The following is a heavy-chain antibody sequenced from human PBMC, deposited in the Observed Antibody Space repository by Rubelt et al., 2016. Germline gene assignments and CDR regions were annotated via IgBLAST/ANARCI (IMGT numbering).Heavy chain of an antibody. J-gene: IGHJ4*02. CDR2: IHAGNGDT. D-gene: IGHD1-26*01. V-gene: IGHV1-3*01. CDR3: ARDPSGVGATVFDY. CDR1: GYTFTNYA. Sequence: QAQLVQSGAEVKKPGASVNISCKASGYTFTNYAIHWVRQAPGQRPEWMGWIHAGNGDTRYSQKCQDRVTIARDTAASTAYMELSSLRSEDTAVYYCARDPSGVGATVFDYWGQGTLVTVSS.